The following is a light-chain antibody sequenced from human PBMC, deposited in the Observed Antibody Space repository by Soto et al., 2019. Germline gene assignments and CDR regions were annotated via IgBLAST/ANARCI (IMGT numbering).Light chain of an antibody. CDR3: PQYGSSPT. V-gene: IGKV3-20*01. CDR2: AAS. J-gene: IGKJ1*01. Sequence: EIVLTQSPGTLSLSPGERATLSCRASQSVSSSYLAWYQQKPGQAPRLLIYAASSRATGNPHRFRGSGPETDFPLTISRLEPEDCAVYYCPQYGSSPTFGQGTNEQI. CDR1: QSVSSSY.